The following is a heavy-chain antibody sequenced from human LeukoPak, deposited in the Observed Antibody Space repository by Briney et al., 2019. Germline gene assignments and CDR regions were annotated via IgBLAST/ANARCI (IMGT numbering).Heavy chain of an antibody. V-gene: IGHV3-21*01. J-gene: IGHJ6*03. CDR3: ARDTSYYDFSGHYYYYMDV. D-gene: IGHD3-3*01. CDR2: ISSSSSYI. CDR1: GFTFSSYS. Sequence: GGPLRLSCAASGFTFSSYSMNWVRQAPGKGLEWVSSISSSSSYIYYADSVKGRFTISRDNAKNSLYLQMNSLRAEDTAVYYCARDTSYYDFSGHYYYYMDVWGKGTTVTVSS.